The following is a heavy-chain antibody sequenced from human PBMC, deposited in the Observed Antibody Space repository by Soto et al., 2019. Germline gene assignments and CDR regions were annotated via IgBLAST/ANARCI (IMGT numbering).Heavy chain of an antibody. Sequence: PGGSLRLSCVAFGLTFTNAWMSWVRQAPGKGLEWVGRIKSETEGETTDYAAPVKGRFTISRDDSKTTLYLQMNSLKSEDTAVYYCTGNIVTIGASRAWFDPWGQGTLVTVSS. CDR1: GLTFTNAW. CDR2: IKSETEGETT. D-gene: IGHD2-15*01. J-gene: IGHJ5*02. CDR3: TGNIVTIGASRAWFDP. V-gene: IGHV3-15*01.